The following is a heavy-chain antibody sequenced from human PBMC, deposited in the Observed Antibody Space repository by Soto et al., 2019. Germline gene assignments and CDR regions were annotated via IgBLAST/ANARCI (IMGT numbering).Heavy chain of an antibody. D-gene: IGHD1-26*01. Sequence: SGPTLVNPTQTLTLTCSFSGFSLSTLGMSVSWIRQPPGKALEWLALIDWEDEKYFSTSLQTRLSIFKDSSKSHVLLTITNVGPLDSATYFCARVSGSFQKGFDSWGQGTLVTVSS. J-gene: IGHJ4*02. CDR1: GFSLSTLGMS. CDR2: IDWEDEK. V-gene: IGHV2-70*01. CDR3: ARVSGSFQKGFDS.